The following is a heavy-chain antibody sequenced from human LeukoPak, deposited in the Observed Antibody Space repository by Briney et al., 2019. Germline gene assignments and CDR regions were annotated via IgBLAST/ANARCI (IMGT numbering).Heavy chain of an antibody. CDR2: INSEGSST. CDR3: ARDYYSRFDF. CDR1: GFTLSRYG. Sequence: GGSLRLSCAASGFTLSRYGMNWVRQAPGKGLVWVSRINSEGSSTTYADSVKGRFTISRDNAKNTLILQMNSLRAEDTAVYYCARDYYSRFDFWGQGTLVTVSS. V-gene: IGHV3-74*01. D-gene: IGHD3-22*01. J-gene: IGHJ4*02.